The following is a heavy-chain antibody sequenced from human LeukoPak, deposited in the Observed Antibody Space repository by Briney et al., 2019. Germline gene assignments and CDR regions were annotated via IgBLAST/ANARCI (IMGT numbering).Heavy chain of an antibody. V-gene: IGHV1-2*02. CDR3: AREGSSGQDSYAFDV. Sequence: ASVRVSCTASGFSFTGYYVHWLRQAPGQGLEWVGWMYFNSGATRYAPKFQDRVTMTRDTSISTAYMELSSLRADDTAMYFCAREGSSGQDSYAFDVWGPESMVTVSS. CDR2: MYFNSGAT. J-gene: IGHJ3*01. D-gene: IGHD5-12*01. CDR1: GFSFTGYY.